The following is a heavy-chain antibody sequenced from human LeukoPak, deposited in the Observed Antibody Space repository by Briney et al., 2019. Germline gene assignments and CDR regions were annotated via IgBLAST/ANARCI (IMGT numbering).Heavy chain of an antibody. CDR2: IYYSGST. J-gene: IGHJ4*02. CDR1: GGSISSYY. D-gene: IGHD1-26*01. CDR3: ARGLAHSGSYRGDYFDY. V-gene: IGHV4-59*08. Sequence: SETLSLTCTVSGGSISSYYWSWIRQPPGKGLEWIGYIYYSGSTNYNPSLKSRVTISVDTSKNQFSLKLSSVTAADTAVYYCARGLAHSGSYRGDYFDYWGQGTLVTVSS.